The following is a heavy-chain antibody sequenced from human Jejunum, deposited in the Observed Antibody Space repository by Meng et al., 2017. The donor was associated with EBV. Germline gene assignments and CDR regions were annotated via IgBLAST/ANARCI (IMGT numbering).Heavy chain of an antibody. Sequence: PSGALSPTCTESVGSINKKNWGHWVRKAPGKGLEWIGEIDHTGTTHYNPSLKSRVTISLGTSMNQFSLELTSPTPADTAVYYCARDSQYLARGYFDYWGQGALVTVSS. CDR2: IDHTGTT. CDR1: VGSINKKNW. J-gene: IGHJ4*02. D-gene: IGHD2/OR15-2a*01. V-gene: IGHV4-4*02. CDR3: ARDSQYLARGYFDY.